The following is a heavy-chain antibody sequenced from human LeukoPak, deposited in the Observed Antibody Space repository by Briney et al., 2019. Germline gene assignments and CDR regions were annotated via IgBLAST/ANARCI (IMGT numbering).Heavy chain of an antibody. CDR2: ISYDGSNK. Sequence: GGSLRLSCAASGFTFSSYAMHWVRQAPGKGLEWVAVISYDGSNKYYADSVKGRFTISRDNSKNTLYLQMNSLRAEDTAVYYCARDGLIRGDYFDYWGQGTLVTVSS. V-gene: IGHV3-30-3*01. CDR1: GFTFSSYA. J-gene: IGHJ4*02. CDR3: ARDGLIRGDYFDY. D-gene: IGHD2-15*01.